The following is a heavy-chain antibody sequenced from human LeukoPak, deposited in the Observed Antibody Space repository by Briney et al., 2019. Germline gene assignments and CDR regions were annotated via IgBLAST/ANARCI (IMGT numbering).Heavy chain of an antibody. CDR1: GFTFSSYE. J-gene: IGHJ4*02. D-gene: IGHD4-17*01. CDR3: ARDYDYGDYPGY. CDR2: ISSSGTTI. Sequence: GGSLRLSCAASGFTFSSYEMNWVRQAPGKGLEWVSYISSSGTTIYYADSVKGRFTISRDNAKNSLFLQVNSLRAEDTALYYCARDYDYGDYPGYWGQGTLVTVSS. V-gene: IGHV3-48*03.